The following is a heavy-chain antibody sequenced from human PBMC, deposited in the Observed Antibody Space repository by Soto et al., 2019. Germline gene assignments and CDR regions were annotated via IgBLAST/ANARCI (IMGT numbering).Heavy chain of an antibody. J-gene: IGHJ6*02. CDR1: GYSFTSYW. Sequence: GASLKISCKGSGYSFTSYWIGWVRQMPGKGLEWMGIIYPGDSDTRYSPSFQGQVTISADKSISTAYLQWSSLKASDTAMYYCARAGEIVGATDGLYYYYGMDVWGQGTTVTVSS. D-gene: IGHD1-26*01. CDR3: ARAGEIVGATDGLYYYYGMDV. V-gene: IGHV5-51*01. CDR2: IYPGDSDT.